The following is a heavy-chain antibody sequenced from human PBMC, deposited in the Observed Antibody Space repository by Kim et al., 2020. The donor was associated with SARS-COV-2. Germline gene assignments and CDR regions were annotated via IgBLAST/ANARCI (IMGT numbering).Heavy chain of an antibody. J-gene: IGHJ4*02. CDR3: SRALGSGRGYYFDY. D-gene: IGHD3-10*01. CDR1: GFTFGDYG. V-gene: IGHV3-20*04. CDR2: INRNGGSS. Sequence: GGSLRLSCAASGFTFGDYGMTWVRQAPGKGLEWVSGINRNGGSSGYADSVKGRFTISRDNAKNSLYLQMNSLRAEDTALYYCSRALGSGRGYYFDYWGQGTLVTVSS.